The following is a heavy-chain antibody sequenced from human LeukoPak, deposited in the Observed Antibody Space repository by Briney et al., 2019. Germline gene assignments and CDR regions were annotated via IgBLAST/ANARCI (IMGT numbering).Heavy chain of an antibody. CDR2: ISAYNGNT. CDR1: GYTFTSYG. D-gene: IGHD3-22*01. Sequence: ASVKVSCKASGYTFTSYGISWVRQAPGQGLEWMGWISAYNGNTNYAQKLQGRVTMTTDTFTSTAYMELRSLRSDDTAVYYCARVIKEYYYDSSGYWFDPWGQGTLVTVSS. CDR3: ARVIKEYYYDSSGYWFDP. V-gene: IGHV1-18*01. J-gene: IGHJ5*02.